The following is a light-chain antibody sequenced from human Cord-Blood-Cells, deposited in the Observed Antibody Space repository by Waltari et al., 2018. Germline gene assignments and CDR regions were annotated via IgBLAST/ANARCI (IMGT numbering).Light chain of an antibody. CDR1: QSVSSSY. J-gene: IGKJ1*01. CDR3: QQYGSSPPT. CDR2: GAS. Sequence: EIVLTQSPGNLSLSPGERATLSCRASQSVSSSYLAWYQQKPGQAPRLLIYGASSRATGIPDRFSGSGSGTDFTLTISRLEPEDFAVYYCQQYGSSPPTFGQGTKVEIK. V-gene: IGKV3-20*01.